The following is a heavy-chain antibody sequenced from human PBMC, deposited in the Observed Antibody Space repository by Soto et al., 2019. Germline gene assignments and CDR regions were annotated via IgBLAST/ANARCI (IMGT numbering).Heavy chain of an antibody. V-gene: IGHV4-59*01. CDR1: GGSISSYY. Sequence: SETLSLTCTVSGGSISSYYWSWIRQPPGKGLEWIAYIYYSGSTNYNPSLKSRVTISVDTSKNQFSLKLSSVTAADTAVYYCARERVVDNYYYYGMDVWGLRTTVTVSS. CDR3: ARERVVDNYYYYGMDV. CDR2: IYYSGST. D-gene: IGHD3-22*01. J-gene: IGHJ6*02.